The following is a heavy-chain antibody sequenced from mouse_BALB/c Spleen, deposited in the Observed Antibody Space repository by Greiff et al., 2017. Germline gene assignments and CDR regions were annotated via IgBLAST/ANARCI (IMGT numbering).Heavy chain of an antibody. CDR3: ARDAQLGRAMDY. Sequence: EVKLVESGGGLVKPGGSLKLSCAASGFTFSDYYMYWVRQTPEKRLEWVATISDGGSYTYYPDSVKGRFTISRDNAKNNLYLQMSSLKSEDTAMYYCARDAQLGRAMDYWGQGTSVTVSS. J-gene: IGHJ4*01. D-gene: IGHD4-1*02. CDR2: ISDGGSYT. CDR1: GFTFSDYY. V-gene: IGHV5-4*02.